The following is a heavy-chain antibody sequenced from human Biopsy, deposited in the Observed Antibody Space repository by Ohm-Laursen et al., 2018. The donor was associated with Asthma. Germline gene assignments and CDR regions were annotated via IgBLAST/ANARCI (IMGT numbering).Heavy chain of an antibody. Sequence: SLRLSCAASGFTFSNYGMHWVRQAPGKGLDWVAVISFDGSNKNYTDSVKGRFTISRDNSRNTLHLQMNSLRAEDTAVYYCAKDVFPGWELRRGPDSWGQGTLVTVSS. V-gene: IGHV3-30*18. CDR2: ISFDGSNK. J-gene: IGHJ4*02. CDR1: GFTFSNYG. CDR3: AKDVFPGWELRRGPDS. D-gene: IGHD1-26*01.